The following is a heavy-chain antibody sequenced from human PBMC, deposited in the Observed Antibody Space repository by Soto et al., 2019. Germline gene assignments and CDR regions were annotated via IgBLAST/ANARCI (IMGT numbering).Heavy chain of an antibody. D-gene: IGHD3-16*01. CDR3: ARDPTFGTKGGSFDI. V-gene: IGHV3-33*01. CDR2: MWYDGTNK. J-gene: IGHJ3*02. CDR1: GFTFRIYS. Sequence: QVQLVESGGGVVQPGRSLRLSCAASGFTFRIYSMHWVRQAPGKGLEWVAVMWYDGTNKYYGESVKGRFTISRDNSENTLYLQMNSLRVEDTAVYYCARDPTFGTKGGSFDIWGHGTLVTVSS.